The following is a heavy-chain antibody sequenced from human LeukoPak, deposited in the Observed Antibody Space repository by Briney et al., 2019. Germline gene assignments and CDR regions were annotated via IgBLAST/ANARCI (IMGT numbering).Heavy chain of an antibody. CDR3: AREGGSYSLGDRLFDI. CDR2: IIPIFGTA. V-gene: IGHV1-69*13. D-gene: IGHD1-26*01. Sequence: SVKGSCKASGGTFSSYAISWVRQAPGQGLEWMGGIIPIFGTANYAQKFQGRVTITADESTSTAYMELSSLRSEDTAVYYCAREGGSYSLGDRLFDIWGQGTMVTVSS. CDR1: GGTFSSYA. J-gene: IGHJ3*02.